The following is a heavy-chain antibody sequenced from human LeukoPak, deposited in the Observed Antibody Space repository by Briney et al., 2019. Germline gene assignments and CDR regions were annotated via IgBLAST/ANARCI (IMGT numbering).Heavy chain of an antibody. CDR2: ISSSSSYI. CDR3: ARESLWFGGLLDY. V-gene: IGHV3-21*01. CDR1: GFTSSTYT. Sequence: GGSLRLSCAASGFTSSTYTINWVRQAPGKGLEWFSSISSSSSYIYYADSVKGRFTVSRDNAKNSLSLQMNSLRAEDTAVYYCARESLWFGGLLDYWGQGTLITVSS. D-gene: IGHD3-10*01. J-gene: IGHJ4*02.